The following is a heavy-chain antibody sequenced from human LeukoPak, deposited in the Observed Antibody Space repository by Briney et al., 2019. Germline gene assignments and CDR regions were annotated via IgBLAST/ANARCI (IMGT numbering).Heavy chain of an antibody. V-gene: IGHV1-46*01. CDR1: GYRFTGYY. CDR2: INPSGGST. J-gene: IGHJ5*02. CDR3: AGTSSLGWFDP. Sequence: GASVKVSCTASGYRFTGYYMHWVRQAPGQGLEWMGIINPSGGSTSYAQKFQGRVTMTRDMSTSTVYMELSSLRSEDTAVYYCAGTSSLGWFDPWGQGTLVTVSS. D-gene: IGHD6-13*01.